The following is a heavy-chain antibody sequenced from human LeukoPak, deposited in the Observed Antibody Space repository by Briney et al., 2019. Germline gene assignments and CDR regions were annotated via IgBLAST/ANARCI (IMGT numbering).Heavy chain of an antibody. D-gene: IGHD3-22*01. CDR1: GFTFSSYA. Sequence: PGGSLRLSCAASGFTFSSYAMSWVRQAPGKGLEWVSAISGSGGSTYYADSVKGRFTISRDNSKNTLYLQMNSLRAEDTAVYYCAKFRYYYDSGGFATPSYFDYWGQGTLVTVSS. J-gene: IGHJ4*02. V-gene: IGHV3-23*01. CDR2: ISGSGGST. CDR3: AKFRYYYDSGGFATPSYFDY.